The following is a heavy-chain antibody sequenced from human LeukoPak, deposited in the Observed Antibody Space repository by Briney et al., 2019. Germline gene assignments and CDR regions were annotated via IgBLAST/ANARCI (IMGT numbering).Heavy chain of an antibody. CDR3: AREILGGFNPGAY. CDR1: LDSTTSNF. Sequence: SETLSLTCTVSLDSTTSNFWSWVRQPPGKGLEWIGEIHRSGSPNYNPSLQSRVAISIDRSRNQIVLELSSVTAADTAVYYCAREILGGFNPGAYWGQGILVTVSS. J-gene: IGHJ4*02. CDR2: IHRSGSP. V-gene: IGHV4-4*02. D-gene: IGHD1-14*01.